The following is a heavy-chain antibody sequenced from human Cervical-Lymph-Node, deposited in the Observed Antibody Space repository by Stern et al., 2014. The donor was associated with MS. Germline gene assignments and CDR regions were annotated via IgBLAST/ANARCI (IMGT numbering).Heavy chain of an antibody. CDR2: INPNSGDT. CDR1: GYSFTGYF. Sequence: QVQLVQSGAEVKKPGDSVKVSCKASGYSFTGYFMHWLRQAPGQGLEWLGWINPNSGDTTYARKVQGRVTMTRDTSITTAYMELTRLRSDDTAVYYCARELDDFWTGYYLWGQGTLVTVSS. J-gene: IGHJ4*02. D-gene: IGHD3/OR15-3a*01. V-gene: IGHV1-2*02. CDR3: ARELDDFWTGYYL.